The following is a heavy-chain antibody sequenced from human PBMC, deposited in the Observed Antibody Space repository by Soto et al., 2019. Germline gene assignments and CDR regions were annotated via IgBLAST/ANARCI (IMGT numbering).Heavy chain of an antibody. D-gene: IGHD4-17*01. Sequence: QVQLQQWGAGLLKPSETLSLTCAVYGGSFSGYYWSWIRQPPGKGLEWIGEINHSGSTNYNPSLKSRATISVDTSKNQFSLKLSSVTAADTAVYYCARGLTTVTTVRYFDYWGQGTLVTVSS. V-gene: IGHV4-34*01. CDR2: INHSGST. J-gene: IGHJ4*02. CDR1: GGSFSGYY. CDR3: ARGLTTVTTVRYFDY.